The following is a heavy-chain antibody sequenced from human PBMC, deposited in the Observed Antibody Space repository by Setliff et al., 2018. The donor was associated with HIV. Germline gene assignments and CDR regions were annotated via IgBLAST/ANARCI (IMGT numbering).Heavy chain of an antibody. J-gene: IGHJ3*02. Sequence: SETLSLTCTVSGGFISSYYWSWVRQPPGKGLEWIGYVYGSGSTNYNPSLKSRVTISVDTSRNQFSLKVTSVTAADTAVYYCATRRDGYRDSFDIWGQGTVVTVSS. D-gene: IGHD2-21*01. CDR1: GGFISSYY. CDR3: ATRRDGYRDSFDI. CDR2: VYGSGST. V-gene: IGHV4-59*01.